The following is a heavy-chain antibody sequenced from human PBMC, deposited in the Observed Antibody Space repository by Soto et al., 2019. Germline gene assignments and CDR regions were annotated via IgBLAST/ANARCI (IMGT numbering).Heavy chain of an antibody. CDR1: GFTFGDYA. CDR3: TRPGYSSGPSVSASDY. V-gene: IGHV3-49*03. Sequence: GGSLRLSCTASGFTFGDYAMSWFRQAPGKGLEWVGFIRSKAYGGTTEYAASVKGRFTISRDDSKSIAYLQMNSLKTEDTAVYYCTRPGYSSGPSVSASDYWGQGTLVTVSS. J-gene: IGHJ4*02. CDR2: IRSKAYGGTT. D-gene: IGHD6-19*01.